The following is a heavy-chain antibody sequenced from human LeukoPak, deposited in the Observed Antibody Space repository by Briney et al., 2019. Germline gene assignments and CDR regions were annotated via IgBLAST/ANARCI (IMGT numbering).Heavy chain of an antibody. CDR1: GFTFSSYG. D-gene: IGHD1-7*01. V-gene: IGHV3-30*02. CDR3: AKDRDKGNYYFDY. Sequence: GGSLRLSCAASGFTFSSYGMHWVRQAPGKELEWVAFIRYDGSDKDYVDSVKGRFTTSRDNSKNTLYLQMNSLRAEDTAVYYCAKDRDKGNYYFDYWGQGTLVTVSS. J-gene: IGHJ4*02. CDR2: IRYDGSDK.